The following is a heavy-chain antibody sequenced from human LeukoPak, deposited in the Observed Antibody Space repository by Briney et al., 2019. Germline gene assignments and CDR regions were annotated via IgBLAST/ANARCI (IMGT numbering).Heavy chain of an antibody. CDR2: ISSSSSYI. Sequence: GGSLRLSCAASGFTFSSYSMNWVRQAPGKGLEWVSSISSSSSYIYYADSVKGRFTISRDNAKNSLYLQMNSLRAEDTAVYYCARHDSSGYGGMDAWGQGTAVTVSS. CDR1: GFTFSSYS. V-gene: IGHV3-21*01. J-gene: IGHJ6*02. D-gene: IGHD3-22*01. CDR3: ARHDSSGYGGMDA.